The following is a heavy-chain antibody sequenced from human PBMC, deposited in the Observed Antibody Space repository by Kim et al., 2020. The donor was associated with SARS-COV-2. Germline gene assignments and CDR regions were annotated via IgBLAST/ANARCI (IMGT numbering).Heavy chain of an antibody. CDR1: GFTFSSYG. CDR3: ARDYFRRRISGGVGGMDV. Sequence: GGSLRLSCAASGFTFSSYGMHWVRQAPGKGLEWVAVIWYDGSNKYYADSVKGRFTISRDNSKNTLYLQMNSLRAEDTAVYYCARDYFRRRISGGVGGMDVWGQGTTVTVSS. CDR2: IWYDGSNK. J-gene: IGHJ6*02. D-gene: IGHD1-26*01. V-gene: IGHV3-33*01.